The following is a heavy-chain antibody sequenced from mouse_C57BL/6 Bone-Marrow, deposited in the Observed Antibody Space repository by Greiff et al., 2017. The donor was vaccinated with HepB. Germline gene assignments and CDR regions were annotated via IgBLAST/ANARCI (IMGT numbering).Heavy chain of an antibody. CDR3: TTGYYYGSSPSY. J-gene: IGHJ2*01. V-gene: IGHV14-4*01. Sequence: EVKLLESGAELVRPGASVKLSCTASGFNIKDDYMHWVKQRPEQGLEWIGWIDPENGDTEDASKFQGKATITADTSSNTAYLQLSSLTSEDTAVYYCTTGYYYGSSPSYWGQGTTLTVSS. CDR2: IDPENGDT. CDR1: GFNIKDDY. D-gene: IGHD1-1*01.